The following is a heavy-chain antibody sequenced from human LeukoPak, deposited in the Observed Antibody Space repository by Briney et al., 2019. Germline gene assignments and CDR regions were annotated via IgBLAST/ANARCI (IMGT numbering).Heavy chain of an antibody. CDR3: ARQGIIIAYFDY. D-gene: IGHD3-16*01. CDR1: GGSISSSSYL. J-gene: IGHJ4*02. CDR2: IFNSGTT. V-gene: IGHV4-39*01. Sequence: PSETLSLTCNVSGGSISSSSYLWGWIRQPPGKGLEWIGSIFNSGTTYYNSSLKSRVTISVDTSRNQFSLKLSSVTAADTAVYYCARQGIIIAYFDYWGQGNMVTVSS.